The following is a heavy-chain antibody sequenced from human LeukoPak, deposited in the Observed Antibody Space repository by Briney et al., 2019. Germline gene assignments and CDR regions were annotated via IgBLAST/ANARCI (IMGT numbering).Heavy chain of an antibody. V-gene: IGHV4-59*01. CDR1: GGSISSYY. Sequence: MPSETLSLTCTVSGGSISSYYWSWIRQPPGKGLEWIGYIYYSGSTNYNPSLKSRVTISVDTSKNQFSLKLSSVTAADTAVYYCARNGGNYDFWSAQIDYWGQGTLVTVSS. CDR2: IYYSGST. J-gene: IGHJ4*02. D-gene: IGHD3-3*01. CDR3: ARNGGNYDFWSAQIDY.